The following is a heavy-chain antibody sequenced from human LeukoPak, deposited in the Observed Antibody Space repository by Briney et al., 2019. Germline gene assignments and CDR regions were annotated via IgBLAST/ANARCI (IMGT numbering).Heavy chain of an antibody. CDR1: GGSVSSGSYY. D-gene: IGHD5-24*01. CDR3: ARDRGAASSLYYYGMDV. CDR2: IHYSGST. J-gene: IGHJ6*02. V-gene: IGHV4-61*01. Sequence: PSETLSLTCTVSGGSVSSGSYYWRWIRQPPGKGLEWIVYIHYSGSTNYNPSLKSRVTLSVDTSKNQFSLNLSSVTAADTAVYYCARDRGAASSLYYYGMDVWGQGTTVTVS.